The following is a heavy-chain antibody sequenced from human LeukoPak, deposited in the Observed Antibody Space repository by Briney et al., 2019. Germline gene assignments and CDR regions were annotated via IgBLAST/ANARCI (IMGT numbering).Heavy chain of an antibody. J-gene: IGHJ4*02. Sequence: GESLKISCKGSGYSFTSYWIGWVRQMPGKGLEWMGIIYPGDSDTRYSPSFQGQVTISADKSISTACLQWSSLKASDTAMYYCARSEEMATIHPDYWGQGTLVTVSS. CDR2: IYPGDSDT. CDR3: ARSEEMATIHPDY. V-gene: IGHV5-51*01. CDR1: GYSFTSYW. D-gene: IGHD5-24*01.